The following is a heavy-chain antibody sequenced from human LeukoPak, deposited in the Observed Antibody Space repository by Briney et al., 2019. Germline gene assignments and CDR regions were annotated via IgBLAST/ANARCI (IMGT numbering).Heavy chain of an antibody. J-gene: IGHJ5*02. D-gene: IGHD3-3*01. CDR2: ISAYNGNT. CDR1: GYTFTSYG. V-gene: IGHV1-18*01. CDR3: ARDLRYDFWSGSPYLPHTNWFDP. Sequence: GASVKVSCKASGYTFTSYGISWVRQAPGQGLEWMGWISAYNGNTNYAQKLQGRVTMTTDTSTSTAYMELRSLRSDDTAVYYCARDLRYDFWSGSPYLPHTNWFDPWGQGTLVTVSS.